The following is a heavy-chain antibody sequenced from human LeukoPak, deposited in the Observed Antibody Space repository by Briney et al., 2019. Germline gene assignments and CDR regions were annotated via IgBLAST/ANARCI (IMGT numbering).Heavy chain of an antibody. Sequence: GGSLRLSCATSGFTFSTYGVTWVRQAPGKGLEWVAGISGRGITTAYAESVEGRFTISRDNSKNTLYVQMDSLRVEDTAVYYCAKYDNGFFYYYLDVWGKGTTVTVSS. D-gene: IGHD3-22*01. CDR1: GFTFSTYG. CDR3: AKYDNGFFYYYLDV. J-gene: IGHJ6*03. V-gene: IGHV3-23*01. CDR2: ISGRGITT.